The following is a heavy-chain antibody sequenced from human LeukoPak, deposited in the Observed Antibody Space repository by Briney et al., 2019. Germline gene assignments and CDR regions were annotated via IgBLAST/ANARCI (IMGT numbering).Heavy chain of an antibody. D-gene: IGHD6-13*01. CDR1: GGSFSGYY. V-gene: IGHV4-34*01. CDR2: INHSGST. CDR3: ARVRESSSSYGMDV. J-gene: IGHJ6*02. Sequence: TSETLSLTCAVYGGSFSGYYWSWIRQPPGKGLEWIGEINHSGSTNYNPSLKSRVTISVDTSKNQFSLKLSSVTAADTAVYYCARVRESSSSYGMDVWGQGTTVTVSS.